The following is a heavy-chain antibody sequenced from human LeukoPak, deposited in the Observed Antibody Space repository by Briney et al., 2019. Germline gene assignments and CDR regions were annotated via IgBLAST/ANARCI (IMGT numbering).Heavy chain of an antibody. Sequence: PSETLSLTCAVYGGSFSGYYWSWIRQPPGKGLEWIGEINHSGSTNYNPSLKSRVTISVDTSKNQFSLKLSSVTAADTAVYYCARSDSSVYFDYWGQGTLVTVSS. CDR1: GGSFSGYY. D-gene: IGHD3-22*01. J-gene: IGHJ4*02. CDR2: INHSGST. CDR3: ARSDSSVYFDY. V-gene: IGHV4-34*01.